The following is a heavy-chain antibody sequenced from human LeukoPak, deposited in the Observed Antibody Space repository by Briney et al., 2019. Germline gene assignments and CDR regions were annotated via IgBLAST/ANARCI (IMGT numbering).Heavy chain of an antibody. D-gene: IGHD3-22*01. CDR1: GYTFTSYG. CDR2: ISAYNGNT. J-gene: IGHJ4*02. Sequence: ASVTVSCKASGYTFTSYGISWVRQAPGQGLEWMGWISAYNGNTNYAQKLQGRVTMTTDTSTSTAYMELRSLRSDDTAVYYCARDVQEGYYDSSGYSHYWGQGTLVTVSS. V-gene: IGHV1-18*01. CDR3: ARDVQEGYYDSSGYSHY.